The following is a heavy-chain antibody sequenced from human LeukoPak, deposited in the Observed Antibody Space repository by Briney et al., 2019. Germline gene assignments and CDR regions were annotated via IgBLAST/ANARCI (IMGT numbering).Heavy chain of an antibody. D-gene: IGHD3-10*01. Sequence: GGSLRLSCAASGFTFSSYAMSWVRQAPGKGLEWVSAISGSGGSTYYADSVKGRFTISRDNSKNTLYLQMNSLRAEDTAVYYCAKVNPQTYYYGSGSSDYWGQGTLVTVSS. CDR3: AKVNPQTYYYGSGSSDY. CDR1: GFTFSSYA. V-gene: IGHV3-23*01. CDR2: ISGSGGST. J-gene: IGHJ4*02.